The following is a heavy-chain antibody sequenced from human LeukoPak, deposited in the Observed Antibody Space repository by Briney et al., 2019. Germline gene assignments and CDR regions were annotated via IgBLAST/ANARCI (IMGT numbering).Heavy chain of an antibody. CDR1: GFSFSSYA. J-gene: IGHJ3*01. CDR3: ANADRFCSGGSCPVPDAFDF. Sequence: PGGSLRLSCAASGFSFSSYAMSWVRQAPGKGLEWIGEINHSGSTNYNPSLKSRVTISVDTSKNQFSLKLSSVTAADTAVYYCANADRFCSGGSCPVPDAFDFWGQGTMVTVSS. CDR2: INHSGST. V-gene: IGHV4-34*01. D-gene: IGHD2-15*01.